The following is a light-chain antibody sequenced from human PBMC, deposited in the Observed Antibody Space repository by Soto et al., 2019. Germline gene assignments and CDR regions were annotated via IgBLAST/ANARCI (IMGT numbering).Light chain of an antibody. J-gene: IGKJ2*01. CDR3: LQHNTYPYT. CDR1: QGISNL. CDR2: AAS. V-gene: IGKV1-17*01. Sequence: DIQMTQSXSSLSASVGDRVTITCRASQGISNLLGWFQHKPGKAPKRLIYAASSLQGGVPSRFSGSGSGTEFTLTITGLQPEDFADYYCLQHNTYPYTFGQGTKLEIK.